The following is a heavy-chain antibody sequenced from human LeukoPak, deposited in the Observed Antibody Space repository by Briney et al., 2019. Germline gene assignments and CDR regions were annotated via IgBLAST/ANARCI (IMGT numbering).Heavy chain of an antibody. CDR2: ISYDGSNK. J-gene: IGHJ4*02. D-gene: IGHD1-26*01. V-gene: IGHV3-30*04. Sequence: GGSLKLSCAASGFTFSSYAMHWVRQAPGKGLEGGAVISYDGSNKYYADSVKGRFTISRDNSKNTLYLQMNSLRAEDPAVYYCARDYTVGATLLDYWGQGTLVNVSS. CDR1: GFTFSSYA. CDR3: ARDYTVGATLLDY.